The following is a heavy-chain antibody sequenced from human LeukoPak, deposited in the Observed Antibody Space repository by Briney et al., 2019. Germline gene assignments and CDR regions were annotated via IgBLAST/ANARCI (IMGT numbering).Heavy chain of an antibody. J-gene: IGHJ5*02. V-gene: IGHV3-21*01. D-gene: IGHD1-1*01. CDR1: GFTFSSYS. CDR3: ARVEEATTFNP. CDR2: ISRSSSYI. Sequence: GGSLRLSCAASGFTFSSYSMTWVRQALGKGLEWVSSISRSSSYIYYADSVKGRFTISRDNAKNSLFLQMNSLRAEDTAVYYCARVEEATTFNPWGQGTLVTVSS.